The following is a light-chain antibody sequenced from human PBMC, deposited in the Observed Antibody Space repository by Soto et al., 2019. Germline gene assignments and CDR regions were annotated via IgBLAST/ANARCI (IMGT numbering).Light chain of an antibody. CDR3: SSYTSSNTLV. Sequence: QSVLTQPASVSGSPGQSITISCTGTSSDVGGYNYVSWYQQHPVKAPKLMIYEVSHRPSGVSYRFSGSKSGNMASLTISGLQAEDEADYYCSSYTSSNTLVFGGGTKLTVL. CDR1: SSDVGGYNY. J-gene: IGLJ2*01. CDR2: EVS. V-gene: IGLV2-14*01.